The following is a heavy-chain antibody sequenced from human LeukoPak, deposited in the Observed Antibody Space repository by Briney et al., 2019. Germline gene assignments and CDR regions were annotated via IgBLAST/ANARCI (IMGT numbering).Heavy chain of an antibody. CDR1: GGTFSSYA. Sequence: SVKVSCKASGGTFSSYAISWVRQAPGQGLEWMGGIIPIFGTANYAQKFQGRVTITTDESTSTAYMELSSLRSEDTAVYYCARAPYSSSATHNYYYYYYMDVWGKGTTVTVSS. CDR3: ARAPYSSSATHNYYYYYYMDV. D-gene: IGHD6-6*01. CDR2: IIPIFGTA. V-gene: IGHV1-69*05. J-gene: IGHJ6*03.